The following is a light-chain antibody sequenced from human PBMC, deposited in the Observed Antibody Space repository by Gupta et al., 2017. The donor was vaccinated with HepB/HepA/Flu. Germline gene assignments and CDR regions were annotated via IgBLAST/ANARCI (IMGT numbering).Light chain of an antibody. CDR1: QTLTNIY. J-gene: IGKJ5*01. V-gene: IGKV3-20*01. CDR3: QQYETSIT. Sequence: EIVLMQSPGTLSLSPGEGATLSCRASQTLTNIYLAWYQQKPGQAPRLLIYRASNRATGIPDRFTGSGSGTDFTLTISRLESDDFAVYYCQQYETSITFGQGTRLDMK. CDR2: RAS.